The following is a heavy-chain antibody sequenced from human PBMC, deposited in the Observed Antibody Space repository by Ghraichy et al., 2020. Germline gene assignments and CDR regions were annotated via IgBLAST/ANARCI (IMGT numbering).Heavy chain of an antibody. CDR2: ISNDGTTT. CDR1: GLPFSSYW. V-gene: IGHV3-74*03. D-gene: IGHD3-3*01. J-gene: IGHJ4*02. Sequence: SCSASGLPFSSYWMHWVRQAPGKGLVWVSHISNDGTTTMYADSVKGRFTISRDNAKNTVFLQMNSLRAEDTAVYYCATFGISWSLAYWGQGTLVTVSS. CDR3: ATFGISWSLAY.